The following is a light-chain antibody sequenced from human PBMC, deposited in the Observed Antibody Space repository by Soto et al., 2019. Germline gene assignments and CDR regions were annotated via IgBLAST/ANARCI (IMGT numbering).Light chain of an antibody. CDR1: QSLDRDY. CDR3: HQYDSYPRT. J-gene: IGKJ1*01. V-gene: IGKV1-5*03. Sequence: IQMTQSPSTLFASLGGRVTITCRASQSLDRDYLAWYQQKPGKAPNLLIYKASTLESGVPSRFSGGGSGTAFTLTITSLQPDDFATYYCHQYDSYPRTFVQGTKVDI. CDR2: KAS.